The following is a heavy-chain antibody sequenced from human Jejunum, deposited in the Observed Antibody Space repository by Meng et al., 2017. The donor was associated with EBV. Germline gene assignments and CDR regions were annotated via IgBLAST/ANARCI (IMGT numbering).Heavy chain of an antibody. CDR2: IDHSGRT. J-gene: IGHJ4*02. CDR1: GGSFSDYY. D-gene: IGHD2-8*02. Sequence: QEKVQQWGAGRFGPSETLSLPCAVYGGSFSDYYWSWIRQPPGKGLEWIGEIDHSGRTNYNPSLKSRVTLSLLTSKDHFSLRLSSVTAADTAVYYCATFNCTVGTCSFDSWGQGTLVTVSS. CDR3: ATFNCTVGTCSFDS. V-gene: IGHV4-34*01.